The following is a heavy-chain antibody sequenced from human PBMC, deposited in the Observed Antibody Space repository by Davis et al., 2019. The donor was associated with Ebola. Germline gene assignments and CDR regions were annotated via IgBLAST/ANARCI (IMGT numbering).Heavy chain of an antibody. CDR1: GFTLRNYA. J-gene: IGHJ4*02. D-gene: IGHD5-12*01. V-gene: IGHV3-23*01. CDR3: VKDPSYSGYDFVDF. Sequence: GGSLRLSCAASGFTLRNYAMSWVRQTQEKGLEWVSALNGGGTNTNYADSVKGRFTISRDNSKNTLYLQMDSLRAEDSALYYCVKDPSYSGYDFVDFWGQGTRVTVSS. CDR2: LNGGGTNT.